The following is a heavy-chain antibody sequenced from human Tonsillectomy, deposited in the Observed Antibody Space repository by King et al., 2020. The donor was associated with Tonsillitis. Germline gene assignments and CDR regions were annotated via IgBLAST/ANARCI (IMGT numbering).Heavy chain of an antibody. V-gene: IGHV4-39*01. Sequence: LQLQESGPGLVKPSETLSLTCTVSGGSISSSSYYWGWIRQPPGKGLEWIGSIYYSGSTYYNPSLKSRVTISVDTSKNQFSLKLSSVTAADTAVYYCARHRWYSRAPLDYWGQGTLVTVSS. D-gene: IGHD6-13*01. CDR2: IYYSGST. CDR1: GGSISSSSYY. J-gene: IGHJ4*02. CDR3: ARHRWYSRAPLDY.